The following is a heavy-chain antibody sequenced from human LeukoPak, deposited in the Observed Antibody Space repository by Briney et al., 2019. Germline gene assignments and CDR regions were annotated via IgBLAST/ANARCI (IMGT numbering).Heavy chain of an antibody. Sequence: PSETLSLTCTVSGGSISSSSYYWGWIRQPPGKGLEWIGSIYYSGSTYYNPSLKSRVTISVDTSKNQFSLKLSSVTAADTAVYYCARAGRYFDWLLLWGQGTLVTVSS. J-gene: IGHJ4*02. V-gene: IGHV4-39*01. CDR2: IYYSGST. CDR3: ARAGRYFDWLLL. CDR1: GGSISSSSYY. D-gene: IGHD3-9*01.